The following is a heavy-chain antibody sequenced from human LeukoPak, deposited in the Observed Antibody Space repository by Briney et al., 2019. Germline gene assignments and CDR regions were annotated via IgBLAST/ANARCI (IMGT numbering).Heavy chain of an antibody. Sequence: PGGSLRLSCAASGFTFSSYSMNWVRQAPGKGLEWVSSISSSSSYIYYADSVKGRFTISRDNAKNSLYLQMNSLRAEDTAVYYCARATVLERRYMDVWGRGTTVTVSS. CDR2: ISSSSSYI. D-gene: IGHD1-1*01. CDR1: GFTFSSYS. J-gene: IGHJ6*03. V-gene: IGHV3-21*01. CDR3: ARATVLERRYMDV.